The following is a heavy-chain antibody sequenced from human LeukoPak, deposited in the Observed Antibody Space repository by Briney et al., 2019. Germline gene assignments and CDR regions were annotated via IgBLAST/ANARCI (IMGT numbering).Heavy chain of an antibody. D-gene: IGHD6-19*01. J-gene: IGHJ4*02. V-gene: IGHV3-48*04. CDR2: ISSSGSTI. CDR1: GFIFSSYS. CDR3: ARDFRDSSGWYTY. Sequence: GGSLRLSCAASGFIFSSYSMNWVRQAPGKGLEWVSYISSSGSTIYYADSVKGRFTISRDNAKNSLYLQMNSLRAEDTAVYYCARDFRDSSGWYTYWGQGTLVTVSS.